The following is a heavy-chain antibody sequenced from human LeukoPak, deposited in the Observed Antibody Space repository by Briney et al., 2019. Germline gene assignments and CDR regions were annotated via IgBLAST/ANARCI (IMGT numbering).Heavy chain of an antibody. CDR1: GFTFSSYG. CDR2: ISYDGRIT. Sequence: GGSLRLSCAASGFTFSSYGMHWVRQAPGKGLEWVAVISYDGRITYYADSVKGRFTISRDNSKNTQYLQMNSLRAEDMAVYYCAKSYDILTGYTGVDYWGQGTLVTVSS. J-gene: IGHJ4*02. CDR3: AKSYDILTGYTGVDY. D-gene: IGHD3-9*01. V-gene: IGHV3-30*18.